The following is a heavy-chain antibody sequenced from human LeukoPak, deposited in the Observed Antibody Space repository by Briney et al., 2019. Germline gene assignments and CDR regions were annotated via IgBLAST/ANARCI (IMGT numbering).Heavy chain of an antibody. Sequence: SETLSLTCTVSGGSISSYYWNWIRQPPGKGLEWIGYIYYSGSTNYNPSLKSRVTISVDTSKNQFSLNLSSVTAADTAVYYCARDYNYDILTGSPYFDYWGQGTLVTVSS. J-gene: IGHJ4*02. CDR1: GGSISSYY. CDR2: IYYSGST. CDR3: ARDYNYDILTGSPYFDY. V-gene: IGHV4-59*01. D-gene: IGHD3-9*01.